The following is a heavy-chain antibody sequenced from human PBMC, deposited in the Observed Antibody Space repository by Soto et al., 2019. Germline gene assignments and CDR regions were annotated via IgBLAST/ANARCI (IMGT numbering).Heavy chain of an antibody. V-gene: IGHV2-5*01. D-gene: IGHD2-8*01. Sequence: SGPTLVNPTQTLTLTCTFSGFSLSTSGVGVGWIRQPPGKALEWLALIYWNGDERYSPPLKSRLTITKDTSKNQVVLTMTNMDPVDTATYYCAHNVFSPQKIDYWGPGTLVTVSS. CDR1: GFSLSTSGVG. CDR2: IYWNGDE. J-gene: IGHJ4*02. CDR3: AHNVFSPQKIDY.